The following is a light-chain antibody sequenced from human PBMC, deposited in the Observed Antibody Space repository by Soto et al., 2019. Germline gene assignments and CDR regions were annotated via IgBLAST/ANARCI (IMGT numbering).Light chain of an antibody. J-gene: IGLJ2*01. CDR2: EVN. V-gene: IGLV2-8*01. CDR3: SSYAGINTDVI. Sequence: QSALTQPPSASRSPGQSVTISCTGTSSDVGGYVYVSWYQQYPGKAPKLMIFEVNKRASGVPDRFSGSKSGNTASLTVSGLQAEDEAHYYCSSYAGINTDVIFGGGTKVTFL. CDR1: SSDVGGYVY.